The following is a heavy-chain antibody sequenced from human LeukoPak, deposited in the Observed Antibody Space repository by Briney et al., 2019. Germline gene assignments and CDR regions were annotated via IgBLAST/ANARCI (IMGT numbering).Heavy chain of an antibody. J-gene: IGHJ4*02. V-gene: IGHV4-34*01. CDR2: INHSGST. CDR3: ARGGLQGLFDY. CDR1: GGSFSGYY. Sequence: PSETLSLTCAVYGGSFSGYYWSWIRQPPGKGLEWIGEINHSGSTNCNPSLKSRVTISVDTSKNQFSLKLSSVTAADTAVYYCARGGLQGLFDYWGQGTLVTVSS. D-gene: IGHD3/OR15-3a*01.